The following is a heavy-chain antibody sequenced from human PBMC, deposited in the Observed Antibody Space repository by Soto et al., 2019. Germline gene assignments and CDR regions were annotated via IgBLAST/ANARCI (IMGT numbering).Heavy chain of an antibody. D-gene: IGHD3-22*01. J-gene: IGHJ3*02. CDR3: AASVSDVLGYYYKDTEGLDI. CDR2: IIPLFNVA. CDR1: GGTFSNFA. Sequence: QVQLVQSGPEVKKPGSSVKVSCEASGGTFSNFAVNWVRQAPGQGLEWVGGIIPLFNVAKYAQEFEGRVTIVADDSTSTAYMDLSSLKSDDTAVYYCAASVSDVLGYYYKDTEGLDIWGQGTMVTVSS. V-gene: IGHV1-69*01.